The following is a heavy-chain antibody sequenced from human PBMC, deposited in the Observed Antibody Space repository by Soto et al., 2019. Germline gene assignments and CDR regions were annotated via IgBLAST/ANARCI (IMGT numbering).Heavy chain of an antibody. CDR2: IYPGDSDT. V-gene: IGHV5-51*01. CDR3: ARGWSTPSYYYGMDV. D-gene: IGHD1-26*01. Sequence: GESLKISCKGSGYSFTSYWIGWVRQMPGKGLEWMGIIYPGDSDTRYSPSFQGQVTISADKSISTAYLQWSSLKASDTAMYYCARGWSTPSYYYGMDVWGQGTTVTVSS. CDR1: GYSFTSYW. J-gene: IGHJ6*02.